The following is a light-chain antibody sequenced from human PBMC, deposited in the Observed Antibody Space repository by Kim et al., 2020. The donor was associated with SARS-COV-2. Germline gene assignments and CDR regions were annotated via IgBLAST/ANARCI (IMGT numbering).Light chain of an antibody. CDR3: QQYKDWYT. J-gene: IGKJ2*01. CDR2: DAS. CDR1: QSVSSN. Sequence: LSGSPGERATLSCRASQSVSSNLAWYQQKPGQGPRVLIYDASTRVRGIPARFSGSGSGTEFTLTIDSLQSEDFAIYYCQQYKDWYTFGQGTKLEI. V-gene: IGKV3-15*01.